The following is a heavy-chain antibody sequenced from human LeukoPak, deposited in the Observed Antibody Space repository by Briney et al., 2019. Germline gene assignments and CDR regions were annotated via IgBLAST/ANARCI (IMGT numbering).Heavy chain of an antibody. Sequence: PGGSLRLSCAASGFTFSSYWMSWVRQAPGKGLEWVANIKQDGSEKYYVDSVKGRFTISRDNAKNSRYLQMNSLRAEDTAVYYCARVYYYDSSGYSYYFDYWGQGTLVTVSS. CDR3: ARVYYYDSSGYSYYFDY. V-gene: IGHV3-7*04. CDR1: GFTFSSYW. J-gene: IGHJ4*02. D-gene: IGHD3-22*01. CDR2: IKQDGSEK.